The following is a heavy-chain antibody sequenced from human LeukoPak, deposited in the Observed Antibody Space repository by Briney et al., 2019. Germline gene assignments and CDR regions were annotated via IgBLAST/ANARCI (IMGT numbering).Heavy chain of an antibody. CDR3: TTDDYYDSSGYLTLGDC. D-gene: IGHD3-22*01. J-gene: IGHJ4*02. Sequence: GGSLRLSCAASGFTFSNAWMSWVRQAPGKGLEWVGRIKSETDGGTIDYAAPVKGRFTISRDDSQNTLYLQMNSLKTEDTAVYYCTTDDYYDSSGYLTLGDCWGQGTLVTVSS. V-gene: IGHV3-15*01. CDR1: GFTFSNAW. CDR2: IKSETDGGTI.